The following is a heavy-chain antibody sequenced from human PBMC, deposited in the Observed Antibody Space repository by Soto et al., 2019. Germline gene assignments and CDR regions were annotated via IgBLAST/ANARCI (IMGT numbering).Heavy chain of an antibody. V-gene: IGHV1-18*01. CDR3: ARDGYDYIWVSYRYGPISAFDY. D-gene: IGHD3-16*02. J-gene: IGHJ4*02. CDR2: ISAYNGNT. CDR1: GYTFTSYG. Sequence: ASVKVSCKASGYTFTSYGISWVRQAPGQGLEWMGRISAYNGNTNYAQKLQGRVTMTTDTSTSTAYMELRSLRSDDTAVYYCARDGYDYIWVSYRYGPISAFDYWGPGTLVTVFS.